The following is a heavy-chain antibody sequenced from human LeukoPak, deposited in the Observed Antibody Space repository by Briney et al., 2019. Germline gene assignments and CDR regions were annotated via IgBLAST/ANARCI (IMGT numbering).Heavy chain of an antibody. V-gene: IGHV1-69*02. CDR2: IIPILGIA. J-gene: IGHJ3*02. Sequence: SVKVSCKASGGTFSSYTISWVRQAPGQGLEWMGRIIPILGIANYAQKFQGRVTITADKSTSTAYMELSSLRPEDTAVYYCASEYPVVAAIWEPIWGQGTMVTVSS. CDR1: GGTFSSYT. CDR3: ASEYPVVAAIWEPI. D-gene: IGHD2-15*01.